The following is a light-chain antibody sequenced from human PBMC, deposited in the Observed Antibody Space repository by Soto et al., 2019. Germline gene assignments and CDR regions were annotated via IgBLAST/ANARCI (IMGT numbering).Light chain of an antibody. J-gene: IGLJ1*01. V-gene: IGLV2-14*01. CDR2: DVS. CDR3: SSSTSSSTPHYV. CDR1: SSDVGGYSY. Sequence: LTQPASVSGSPGQSITISCTGTSSDVGGYSYVSWYQQHPGKAPKLMIYDVSNRPSGVSNRFSGSKSGNTASLTISGLQAEDEADYYCSSSTSSSTPHYVFGTGTKVTVL.